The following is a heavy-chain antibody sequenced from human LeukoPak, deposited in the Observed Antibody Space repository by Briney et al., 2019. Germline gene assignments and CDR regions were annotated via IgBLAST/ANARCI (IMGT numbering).Heavy chain of an antibody. J-gene: IGHJ3*02. V-gene: IGHV4-61*02. CDR3: ARGDSFEAFDI. Sequence: SETLSLTCTVSGGSITSGSFYWSWIRQPAGNGLEWIGRIYPSGSTNYNPSLKSRVTISVDTSKNQFSLKLGSVTAADTAVYYCARGDSFEAFDIWGQGTMVTVSS. CDR1: GGSITSGSFY. CDR2: IYPSGST. D-gene: IGHD6-13*01.